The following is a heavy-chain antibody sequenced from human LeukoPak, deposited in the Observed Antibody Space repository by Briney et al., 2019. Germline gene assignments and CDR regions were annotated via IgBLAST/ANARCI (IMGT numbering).Heavy chain of an antibody. D-gene: IGHD6-13*01. V-gene: IGHV3-21*01. Sequence: GGSLRLSCAASGFTFNTFTMNWVRQAPGKGLEWVSSISTSSSYIYYADSVKGRFTISRDNAKNSLYLQMNSLRAEDTAVYYCARDIAAAGHSAIDYWGQGTLVTVSS. CDR3: ARDIAAAGHSAIDY. CDR2: ISTSSSYI. J-gene: IGHJ4*02. CDR1: GFTFNTFT.